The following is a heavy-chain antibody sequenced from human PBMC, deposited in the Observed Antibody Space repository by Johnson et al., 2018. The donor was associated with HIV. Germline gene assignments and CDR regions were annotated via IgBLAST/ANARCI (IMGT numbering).Heavy chain of an antibody. V-gene: IGHV3-53*01. J-gene: IGHJ3*02. CDR3: ARTRQGAFDI. CDR2: IYSGGST. Sequence: VQLVESGGGLIQPGGSLRLSCAASGFTVSSNYMSWVRQAPGQGLEWVSVIYSGGSTYYADSVKGRFTISGDNSKNTLYRQMNSLRAEDTAVYYCARTRQGAFDIWGQGTMVTVSS. CDR1: GFTVSSNY.